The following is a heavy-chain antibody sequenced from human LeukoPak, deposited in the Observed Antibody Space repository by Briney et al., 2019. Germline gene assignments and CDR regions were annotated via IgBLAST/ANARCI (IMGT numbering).Heavy chain of an antibody. CDR1: GYTFTNYY. CDR3: ARAGYSGHSSLYDY. D-gene: IGHD5-12*01. Sequence: ASVKVSCKASGYTFTNYYVNWVRQAPGQGLEWMGIINPGDGSRTYAQKFQGRVSMTRDTSTSTVYLELSSLRSEDTAMFYCARAGYSGHSSLYDYWGRGTQVTVSS. CDR2: INPGDGSR. V-gene: IGHV1-46*01. J-gene: IGHJ4*02.